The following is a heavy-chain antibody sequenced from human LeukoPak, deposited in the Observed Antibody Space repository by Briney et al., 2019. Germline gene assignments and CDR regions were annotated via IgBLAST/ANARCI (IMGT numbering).Heavy chain of an antibody. J-gene: IGHJ3*02. CDR3: ARVTDYSDPHDAFDI. V-gene: IGHV4-59*12. D-gene: IGHD4-17*01. CDR1: DDSITMYY. Sequence: NTSETLSLTCSVSDDSITMYYWTWIRQPPGKGLEWIGYVDHTGSTNFNPSLNGRVSISRDTSKNQFSLKLTSVTAADTAVYYCARVTDYSDPHDAFDIWGQGTMVTVSS. CDR2: VDHTGST.